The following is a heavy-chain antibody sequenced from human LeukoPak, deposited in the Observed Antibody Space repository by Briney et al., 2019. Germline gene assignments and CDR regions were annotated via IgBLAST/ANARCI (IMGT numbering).Heavy chain of an antibody. CDR2: ISSSSSYT. J-gene: IGHJ4*02. CDR3: ARVGTVTTGTPGTFDY. D-gene: IGHD4-17*01. V-gene: IGHV3-11*05. Sequence: GSLRLSCAASGFTFSDYYMSWIRQAPGKGLEWVSYISSSSSYTNYADSVKGRFTISRDNAKNSLYLQMNSLRAEDTAVYYCARVGTVTTGTPGTFDYWGQGTLVTVSS. CDR1: GFTFSDYY.